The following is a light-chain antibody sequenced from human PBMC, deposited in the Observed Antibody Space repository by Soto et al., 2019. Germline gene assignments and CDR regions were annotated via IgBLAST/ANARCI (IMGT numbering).Light chain of an antibody. CDR1: QNIGRS. CDR3: QQNFNTWT. Sequence: DSQMTQSPSSLSAAVGDRVTITCRAGQNIGRSLNWYQQKPGKAPKRLIYAASGLQIGVPPRFSGSGSGTDFTLTISSLQPEEFATYYCQQNFNTWTFGQGTKVEMK. CDR2: AAS. V-gene: IGKV1-39*01. J-gene: IGKJ1*01.